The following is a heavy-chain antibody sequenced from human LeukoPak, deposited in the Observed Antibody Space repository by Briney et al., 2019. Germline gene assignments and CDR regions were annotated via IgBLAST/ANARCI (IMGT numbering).Heavy chain of an antibody. CDR2: IYSSGST. V-gene: IGHV4-4*07. CDR3: ARVSYSSGWD. D-gene: IGHD6-19*01. CDR1: VGSISSYY. Sequence: SETLSLTCTVSVGSISSYYWSWIRQPAGTGLEGIGRIYSSGSTNYNPSLQSRVTMSVDTSNNQFSLKLSSVTAADTAVYYCARVSYSSGWDWGQGTLVTVSS. J-gene: IGHJ4*02.